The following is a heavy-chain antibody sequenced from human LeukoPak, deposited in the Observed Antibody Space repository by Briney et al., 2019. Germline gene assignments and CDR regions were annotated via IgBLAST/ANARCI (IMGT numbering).Heavy chain of an antibody. J-gene: IGHJ4*02. CDR2: INPSGGST. CDR1: GGTFSSYA. Sequence: GASVKVSCKASGGTFSSYAISWVRQAPGQGLEWMGIINPSGGSTSYAQKFQGRVTMTRDTSTSTVYMELSSLRSEDTAVYYCARVGYYGLPDYWGQGTLVTVSS. V-gene: IGHV1-46*01. CDR3: ARVGYYGLPDY. D-gene: IGHD3-10*01.